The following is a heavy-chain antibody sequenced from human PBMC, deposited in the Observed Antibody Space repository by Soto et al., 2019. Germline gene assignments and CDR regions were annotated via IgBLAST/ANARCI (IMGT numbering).Heavy chain of an antibody. J-gene: IGHJ6*02. CDR2: ISAYNGNT. Sequence: ASVKVSCKASGYTFTSYGISWVRQAPGQGLEWMGWISAYNGNTNYAQKLQGRVTMTTDTSTSTAYMELRSLRSDGTAVYYCARGDTTRRDYYYYGMDVWGQGTTVTVSS. CDR3: ARGDTTRRDYYYYGMDV. CDR1: GYTFTSYG. V-gene: IGHV1-18*01.